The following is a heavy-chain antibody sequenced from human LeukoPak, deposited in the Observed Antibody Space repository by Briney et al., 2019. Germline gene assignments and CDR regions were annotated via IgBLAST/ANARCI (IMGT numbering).Heavy chain of an antibody. D-gene: IGHD2-8*01. CDR3: AREAHPYCTNGVCYTGFDY. J-gene: IGHJ4*02. CDR2: IIPIFGTA. CDR1: GGTFSSYA. Sequence: SVKVSCKASGGTFSSYAISWVRQAPGQGLEWMGGIIPIFGTANYAQKFQGRVAITADESTSTAYMELSSLRSEDTAVYYCAREAHPYCTNGVCYTGFDYWGQGTLVTVSS. V-gene: IGHV1-69*01.